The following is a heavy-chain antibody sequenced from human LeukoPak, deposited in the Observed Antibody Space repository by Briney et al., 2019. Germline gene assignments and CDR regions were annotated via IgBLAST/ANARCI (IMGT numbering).Heavy chain of an antibody. CDR2: ISGSGRGGST. CDR1: GFTFSSYA. CDR3: AKSGIWGNVLLWFGELF. V-gene: IGHV3-23*01. D-gene: IGHD3-10*01. Sequence: GGSLRLSCAASGFTFSSYAMSWVRQAPGKGLEWVSGISGSGRGGSTYYADSVKGRFTISRDNSKNTLYLQMNSLRAEDTAVYYCAKSGIWGNVLLWFGELFWGQGTLVTVSS. J-gene: IGHJ4*02.